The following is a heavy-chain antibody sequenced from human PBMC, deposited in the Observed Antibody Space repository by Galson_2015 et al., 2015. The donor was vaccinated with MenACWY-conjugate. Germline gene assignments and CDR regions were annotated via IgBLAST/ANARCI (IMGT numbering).Heavy chain of an antibody. CDR3: ARTAGSVPP. CDR1: GFTFSSFS. J-gene: IGHJ5*02. Sequence: SLRLSCAASGFTFSSFSMNWVRQAPGKGLEWVSSISATSATIYYADSVNGRFTISRDNAKNSLYLQMNSLRAEDTAVYYCARTAGSVPPWGLGTLVTVSS. V-gene: IGHV3-21*01. CDR2: ISATSATI. D-gene: IGHD6-13*01.